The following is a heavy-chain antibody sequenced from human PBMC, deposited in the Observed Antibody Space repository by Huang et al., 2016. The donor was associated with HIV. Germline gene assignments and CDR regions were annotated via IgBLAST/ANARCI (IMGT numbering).Heavy chain of an antibody. CDR3: ARVATVTLNFDY. Sequence: QVQLQESGPGLVTPSETLSLTCSVSGGSISSYYWSWIRQPPGKGLEWIGYIYYSASTTHNHSRESRGHSSVDTSKNQCSLKLSSVTAADTAVYYCARVATVTLNFDYWGQGTLVTVSS. V-gene: IGHV4-59*01. CDR2: IYYSAST. J-gene: IGHJ4*02. D-gene: IGHD4-17*01. CDR1: GGSISSYY.